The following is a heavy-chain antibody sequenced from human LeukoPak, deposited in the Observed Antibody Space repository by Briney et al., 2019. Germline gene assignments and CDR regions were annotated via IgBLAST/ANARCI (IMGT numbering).Heavy chain of an antibody. CDR2: ISSSSSYI. V-gene: IGHV3-21*01. CDR1: AFTFSSYS. Sequence: PGRSLRPSCAASAFTFSSYSMNWVRQAPGKGLEWVSSISSSSSYIYYADSVKGRFTISRDNAKNSLYLQMNSLRAEDTAVYYCARDSDSSSYYYYMDVWGKGTTVTVSS. J-gene: IGHJ6*03. CDR3: ARDSDSSSYYYYMDV. D-gene: IGHD6-6*01.